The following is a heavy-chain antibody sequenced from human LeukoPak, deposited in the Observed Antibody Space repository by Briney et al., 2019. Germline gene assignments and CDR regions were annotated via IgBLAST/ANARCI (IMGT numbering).Heavy chain of an antibody. J-gene: IGHJ4*02. D-gene: IGHD2-2*01. CDR1: GFTFSSYW. CDR3: ARKALMWQYPPYFDY. Sequence: GGSLRLSCAASGFTFSSYWMSWVRQAPGKGLEWVANIKQDGSEKYYVDSVKGRFTISRDNAKNSLYLQMNSLRAEDTAVYYCARKALMWQYPPYFDYWGQGTVVSV. CDR2: IKQDGSEK. V-gene: IGHV3-7*05.